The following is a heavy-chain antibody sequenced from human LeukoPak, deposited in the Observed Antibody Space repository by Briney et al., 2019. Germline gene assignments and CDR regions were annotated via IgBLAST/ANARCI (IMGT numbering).Heavy chain of an antibody. D-gene: IGHD3-16*01. Sequence: SETLSLTCSVSGDSVSSSYWSWIRQPPGKTLEWLGYIFATGDTNYNPSLKSRVTISVDTSKNQFSLKVTSVTASDTAMYYCVRDHVSPGLSNWFDPWGQGTLVTVSS. J-gene: IGHJ5*02. CDR2: IFATGDT. V-gene: IGHV4-4*09. CDR3: VRDHVSPGLSNWFDP. CDR1: GDSVSSSY.